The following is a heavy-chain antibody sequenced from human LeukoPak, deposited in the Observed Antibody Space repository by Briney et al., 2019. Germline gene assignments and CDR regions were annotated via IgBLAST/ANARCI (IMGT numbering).Heavy chain of an antibody. Sequence: SQTRSLTCAISGDSVSSNSAAWNWIRQSPSRGLEWLGRTYYRSKWYNDYAVSVKSRITINPDTSKNQFSLQLNSVTPEDTAVYYCARCEWELLGDRGPFDYWGQGTLVTVPS. CDR3: ARCEWELLGDRGPFDY. J-gene: IGHJ4*02. CDR2: TYYRSKWYN. CDR1: GDSVSSNSAA. V-gene: IGHV6-1*01. D-gene: IGHD1-26*01.